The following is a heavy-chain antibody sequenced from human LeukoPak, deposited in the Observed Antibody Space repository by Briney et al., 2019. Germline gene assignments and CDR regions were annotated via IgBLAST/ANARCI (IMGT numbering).Heavy chain of an antibody. Sequence: PGGSLRLSCAASGFTFSSKYMSWVRQAPGKGLEGVSVIYSGGSTYYSDYVKGRLTISRDNSKNTLYLQMNSLRAEDTAVYYCARGITIFGVVTSLYYYYMDVWGKGTTVTVSS. D-gene: IGHD3-3*01. CDR2: IYSGGST. CDR1: GFTFSSKY. CDR3: ARGITIFGVVTSLYYYYMDV. J-gene: IGHJ6*03. V-gene: IGHV3-53*05.